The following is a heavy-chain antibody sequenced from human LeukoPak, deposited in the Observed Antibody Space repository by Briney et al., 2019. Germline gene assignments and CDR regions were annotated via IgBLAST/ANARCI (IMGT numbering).Heavy chain of an antibody. D-gene: IGHD3-10*01. V-gene: IGHV4-39*01. CDR3: VRRWFGDDYYFDF. J-gene: IGHJ4*02. CDR2: IFYSGST. CDR1: GGSITRSTYY. Sequence: PSETLSLTCTVSGGSITRSTYYWGWIRQPPGKGLEWIGNIFYSGSTYYNPSLKSRVTVSVDTSKNQFSLKLSSVTAADTAVYYCVRRWFGDDYYFDFWGQGTLVTVSS.